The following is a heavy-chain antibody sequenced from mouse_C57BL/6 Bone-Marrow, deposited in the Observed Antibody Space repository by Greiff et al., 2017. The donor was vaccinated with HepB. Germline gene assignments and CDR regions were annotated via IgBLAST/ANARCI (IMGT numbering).Heavy chain of an antibody. Sequence: DVKLVESGGGLVKPGGSLKLSCAASGFTFSSYAMSWVRQTPEKRLEWVATISDGGSYTYYPDNVKGRFTISRDNAKNNLYLQMSHLKSEDTAMYYCARVDDYWGQVTTLTVSS. J-gene: IGHJ2*01. CDR2: ISDGGSYT. V-gene: IGHV5-4*03. CDR1: GFTFSSYA. CDR3: ARVDDY.